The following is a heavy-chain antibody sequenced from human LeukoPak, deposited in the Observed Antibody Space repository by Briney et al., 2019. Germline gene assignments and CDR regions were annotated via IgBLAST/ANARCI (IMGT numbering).Heavy chain of an antibody. CDR3: ARDLGDVGDY. CDR2: IYSGGST. CDR1: GFTFDDYA. J-gene: IGHJ4*02. V-gene: IGHV3-53*01. D-gene: IGHD4-17*01. Sequence: GRSLRLSCAASGFTFDDYAMHRVRQAPGKGLEWVSVIYSGGSTYYADSVKGRFTISRDNSKNTLYLQMNSLRAEDTAVYYCARDLGDVGDYWGQGTLVTVSS.